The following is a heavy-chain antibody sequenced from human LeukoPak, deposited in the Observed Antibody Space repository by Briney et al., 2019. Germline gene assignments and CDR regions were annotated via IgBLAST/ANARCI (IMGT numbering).Heavy chain of an antibody. J-gene: IGHJ4*02. CDR2: INHSGST. CDR3: ARALSAAAGTQYFDY. V-gene: IGHV4-34*01. CDR1: GGSFSGYY. D-gene: IGHD6-13*01. Sequence: SQTLSLTCAVYGGSFSGYYWSWIRQPPGKGLEWIGEINHSGSTNYNPSLKSRVTISVDTSKNQFSLKLSSVTAVDTAVYYCARALSAAAGTQYFDYWGQGTLVTVSS.